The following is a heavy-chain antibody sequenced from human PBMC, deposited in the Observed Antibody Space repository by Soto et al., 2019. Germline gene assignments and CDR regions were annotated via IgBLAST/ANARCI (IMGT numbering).Heavy chain of an antibody. V-gene: IGHV3-7*03. D-gene: IGHD6-6*01. CDR1: GFTFSDYW. CDR3: ARAKYTRSSTNSDY. Sequence: GGSLRLSCAASGFTFSDYWMTWVRQAPGKGLEWVANIKEDGSDKYYVDSVKGRFTISRDNAKNSLYLQMNSLRADDTAVYYCARAKYTRSSTNSDYWGQGTLVTSPQ. J-gene: IGHJ4*02. CDR2: IKEDGSDK.